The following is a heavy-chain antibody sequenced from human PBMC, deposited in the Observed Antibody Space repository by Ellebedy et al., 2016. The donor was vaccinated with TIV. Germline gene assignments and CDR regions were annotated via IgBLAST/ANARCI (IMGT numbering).Heavy chain of an antibody. CDR1: GYTFTAYY. J-gene: IGHJ6*02. CDR2: INPDSGVT. CDR3: ARVIRGSSGMDV. D-gene: IGHD6-13*01. V-gene: IGHV1-2*02. Sequence: APVKVSCKASGYTFTAYYMHWVRQAPGQGLEWMGWINPDSGVTNFAQKFQGRVTMTRDTSVNTAYMELSRLESDDTAVYYCARVIRGSSGMDVWGQGTTVTVS.